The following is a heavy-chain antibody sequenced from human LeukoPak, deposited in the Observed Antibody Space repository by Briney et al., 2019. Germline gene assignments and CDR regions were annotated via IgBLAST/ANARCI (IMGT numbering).Heavy chain of an antibody. CDR3: ARRSVDNTAKYYFDY. D-gene: IGHD5-12*01. J-gene: IGHJ4*02. Sequence: GESLKISCKGSGYSFTSYRIGWVRQMPGKGLEWMGIIYPGDSDTRYSPSFQGQVTISADKSISTAYLQWSSLKASDTAMYYCARRSVDNTAKYYFDYWGQGTLVTVSS. V-gene: IGHV5-51*01. CDR1: GYSFTSYR. CDR2: IYPGDSDT.